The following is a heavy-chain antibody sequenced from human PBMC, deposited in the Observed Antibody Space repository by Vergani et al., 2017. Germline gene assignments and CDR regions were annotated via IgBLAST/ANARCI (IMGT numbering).Heavy chain of an antibody. CDR3: ARVRALYNWFDP. CDR2: ISYDGSNK. J-gene: IGHJ5*02. Sequence: QVQLVESGGGVVQPGRSLRLSCAASGFTFSSYAMHWVRQAPGKGLEWVAVISYDGSNKYYADSVKGRFTISRDNSKNTLYLQMNSLRAEDTAVYYCARVRALYNWFDPWGQGTLVTVSS. CDR1: GFTFSSYA. V-gene: IGHV3-30-3*01.